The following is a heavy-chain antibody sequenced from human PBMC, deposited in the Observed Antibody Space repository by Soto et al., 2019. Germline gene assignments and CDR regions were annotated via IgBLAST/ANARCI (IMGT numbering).Heavy chain of an antibody. CDR3: ARDRPYCSSTSCPYGWYDYYGMDV. J-gene: IGHJ6*02. Sequence: SQTLSLTCAISGDSVSSNSAAWNWIRQSPSRGLEWLGRTYYRSKWYNDDAVSVKSRITINPDTSKNQFSLQLNSVTPEDTAVYYCARDRPYCSSTSCPYGWYDYYGMDVWGQGTTVTVSS. CDR2: TYYRSKWYN. CDR1: GDSVSSNSAA. D-gene: IGHD2-2*01. V-gene: IGHV6-1*01.